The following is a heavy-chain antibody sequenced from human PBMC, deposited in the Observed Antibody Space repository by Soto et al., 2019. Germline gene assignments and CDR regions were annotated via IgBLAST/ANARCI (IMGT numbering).Heavy chain of an antibody. CDR3: ARDDGDSYYDSSGSLGNWFDP. CDR2: INAGNGNT. V-gene: IGHV1-3*01. J-gene: IGHJ5*02. CDR1: GYTFTSYA. Sequence: EASVKVSCKASGYTFTSYAMHWVRQAPGQRLEWMGWINAGNGNTKYSQKFQGRVTITRDTSASTAYMELSSLRSEDTAVYYCARDDGDSYYDSSGSLGNWFDPWGQGTLVTVSS. D-gene: IGHD3-22*01.